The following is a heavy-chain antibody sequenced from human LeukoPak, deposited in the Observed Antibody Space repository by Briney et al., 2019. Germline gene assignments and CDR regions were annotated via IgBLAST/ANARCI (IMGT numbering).Heavy chain of an antibody. Sequence: ASVKVSCKASGYTFTSYDINWVRQATGQGLEWMGWMNPNSGNTGYAQKFQGRVTMTRNTSISTAYMELRSLRSDDTAVYYCARDVSGYDSYYYYGMDVWGQGTTVTVSS. CDR2: MNPNSGNT. CDR1: GYTFTSYD. V-gene: IGHV1-8*01. CDR3: ARDVSGYDSYYYYGMDV. J-gene: IGHJ6*02. D-gene: IGHD5-12*01.